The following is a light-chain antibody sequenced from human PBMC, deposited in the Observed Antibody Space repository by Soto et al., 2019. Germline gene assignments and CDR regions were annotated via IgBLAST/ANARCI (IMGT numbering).Light chain of an antibody. CDR2: RNH. CDR3: AAWDDSLRAVV. J-gene: IGLJ2*01. CDR1: GSNIGTHA. V-gene: IGLV1-44*01. Sequence: QSVLTQSPSESATPGQRVTISCSGSGSNIGTHAVNWYQQVPGTAPTLLIFRNHQRPSGVPDRFSGSKSGTSASLAISGPQSEAEADYYCAAWDDSLRAVVFGGGTKLPVL.